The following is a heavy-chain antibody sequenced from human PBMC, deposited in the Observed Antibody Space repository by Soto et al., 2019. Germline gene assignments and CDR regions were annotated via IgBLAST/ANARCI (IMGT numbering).Heavy chain of an antibody. D-gene: IGHD5-12*01. CDR1: RFTFSNYW. CDR2: IKQDGSEK. J-gene: IGHJ3*02. CDR3: ASFYSGYEQDVFDI. V-gene: IGHV3-7*02. Sequence: GGSLRLSCASSRFTFSNYWMNWVRQAPGRGLEWVANIKQDGSEKYYVDSVKGRFTISRDNAKNSLYLQMNNLRAEDTAVYYCASFYSGYEQDVFDIGGQGKMAPVSS.